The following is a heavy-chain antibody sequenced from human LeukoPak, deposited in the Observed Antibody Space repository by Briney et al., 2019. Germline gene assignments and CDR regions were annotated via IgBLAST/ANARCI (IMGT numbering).Heavy chain of an antibody. CDR3: ARHVVTYYDSPYFDL. CDR1: GDSISSYY. J-gene: IGHJ2*01. Sequence: SETLSLTCTVSGDSISSYYWSWIRQPPGKGLEWIGCVYNSGSTNYNPSLKSRAIISVDTSKNRFSLKLSSVTAADTAVYYCARHVVTYYDSPYFDLWGGGTLVTVSS. V-gene: IGHV4-59*08. D-gene: IGHD3-22*01. CDR2: VYNSGST.